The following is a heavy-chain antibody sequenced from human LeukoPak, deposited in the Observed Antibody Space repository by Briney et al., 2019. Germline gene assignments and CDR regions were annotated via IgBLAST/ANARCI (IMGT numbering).Heavy chain of an antibody. D-gene: IGHD4-17*01. V-gene: IGHV3-23*01. Sequence: GGPLRLSCAASGFTFSMSGMSWVRQAPGKGREWVSSISVSGGATYYADSVKGRFTISRDNSKNTPYLQMNSLRAEDTAVYYCAKSYAVDSWGQGTLVTVSS. CDR2: ISVSGGAT. CDR1: GFTFSMSG. J-gene: IGHJ4*02. CDR3: AKSYAVDS.